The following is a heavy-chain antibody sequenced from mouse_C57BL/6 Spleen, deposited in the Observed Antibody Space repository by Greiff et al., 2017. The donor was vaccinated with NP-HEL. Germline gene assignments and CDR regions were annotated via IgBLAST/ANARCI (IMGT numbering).Heavy chain of an antibody. D-gene: IGHD1-1*01. CDR1: GFSLTSYG. V-gene: IGHV2-9*01. CDR3: AKQAVVAPGAMDY. J-gene: IGHJ4*01. CDR2: IWGGGST. Sequence: QVQLQQSGPGLVAPSQSLSITCTVSGFSLTSYGVDWVRQPPGKGLEWLGVIWGGGSTKYNSALMSRLSISKDNSKSQVFLKMNSLQTDDTAMYYCAKQAVVAPGAMDYWGQGTSVTVSS.